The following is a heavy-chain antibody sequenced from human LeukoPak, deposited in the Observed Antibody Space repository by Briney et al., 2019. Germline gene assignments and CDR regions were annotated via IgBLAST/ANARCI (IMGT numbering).Heavy chain of an antibody. CDR1: GFTFSSYS. CDR3: ARTHSSSYYQFDY. D-gene: IGHD3-22*01. J-gene: IGHJ4*02. V-gene: IGHV3-48*02. CDR2: ISSGSSTI. Sequence: GGSLRLSCAASGFTFSSYSMNWVRQAPGKGLEWVSYISSGSSTIYYADSVKGRFTISRDNAKNSLYLQMNSLRDEDTAVYYCARTHSSSYYQFDYWGQGTLVTVSS.